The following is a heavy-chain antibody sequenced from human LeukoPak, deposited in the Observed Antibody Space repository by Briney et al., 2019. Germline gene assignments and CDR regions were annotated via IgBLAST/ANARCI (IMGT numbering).Heavy chain of an antibody. V-gene: IGHV3-48*03. CDR2: ISSSGSTI. J-gene: IGHJ4*02. CDR1: GFTFGSYE. D-gene: IGHD3-22*01. Sequence: GGSLRLSCAASGFTFGSYEMNWVRQAPGKGLEWVSYISSSGSTIYYADSVKGRFTISRDNAKNSLYLQMNSLRAEDTAVYYCAREGGYYDSSGQLDYWGQGTLVTVSS. CDR3: AREGGYYDSSGQLDY.